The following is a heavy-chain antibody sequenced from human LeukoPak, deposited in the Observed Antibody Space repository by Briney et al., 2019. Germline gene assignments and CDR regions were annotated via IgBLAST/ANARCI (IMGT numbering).Heavy chain of an antibody. CDR2: ISAYNGNT. D-gene: IGHD3-10*01. CDR1: GYTFTSYG. J-gene: IGHJ4*02. Sequence: GASVKVSCKASGYTFTSYGISWVRQAPGQGLEWMGWISAYNGNTNYAQKLQGRVSMTTDTSKSTAYMELSSLRSEDTAVYYCAREPHYGSGSYVGYFDYWGQGTLVTVSS. CDR3: AREPHYGSGSYVGYFDY. V-gene: IGHV1-18*01.